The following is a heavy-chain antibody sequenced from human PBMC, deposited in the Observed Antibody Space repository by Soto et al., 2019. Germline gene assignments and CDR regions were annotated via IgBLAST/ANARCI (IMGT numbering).Heavy chain of an antibody. D-gene: IGHD5-18*01. J-gene: IGHJ5*02. CDR3: SSAIVTNLNWFDP. Sequence: EVQLVESGGGLVQPGRSLRLSCSGSGFTFGDYAMSWFRQAPGKGLEWVAFIGSKAFAETTEYAASVEGRFTVSRDDSNSVAYPQMNSLKTEDTAVYFCSSAIVTNLNWFDPWGQGTLVTVSS. CDR2: IGSKAFAETT. V-gene: IGHV3-49*03. CDR1: GFTFGDYA.